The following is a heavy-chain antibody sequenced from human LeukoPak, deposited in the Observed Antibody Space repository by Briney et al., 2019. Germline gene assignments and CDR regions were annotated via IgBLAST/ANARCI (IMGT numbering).Heavy chain of an antibody. CDR2: ISRDGSST. CDR3: ARDLGSAWYHEFDY. CDR1: GFTFSSYS. J-gene: IGHJ4*02. V-gene: IGHV3-74*01. D-gene: IGHD6-19*01. Sequence: GGSLRLSCAASGFTFSSYSMNWVRQAPGKGLVWVSRISRDGSSTNFADSVKGRFTISRDNAKNTLYLQMNSLRAEDMAVYYCARDLGSAWYHEFDYWGQGTLVTVSS.